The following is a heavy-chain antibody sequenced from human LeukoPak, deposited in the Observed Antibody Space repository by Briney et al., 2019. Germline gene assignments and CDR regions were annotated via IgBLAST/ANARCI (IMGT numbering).Heavy chain of an antibody. Sequence: ASVKVSCKASGYTFTSYAMHWVRQAPGQRLEWMGWINAGNGNTKYSQKFQGRVTITRDTSASTAYMELSSLRSEDTAVYYCARDAGANGAGYYYYGMDVWGQGTTVTVSS. CDR1: GYTFTSYA. J-gene: IGHJ6*02. CDR2: INAGNGNT. V-gene: IGHV1-3*01. CDR3: ARDAGANGAGYYYYGMDV. D-gene: IGHD6-13*01.